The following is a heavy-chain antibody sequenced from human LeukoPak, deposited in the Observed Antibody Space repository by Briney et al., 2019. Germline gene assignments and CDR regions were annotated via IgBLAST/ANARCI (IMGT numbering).Heavy chain of an antibody. CDR2: INPYSGGT. D-gene: IGHD6-13*01. CDR1: GYIFTTYY. J-gene: IGHJ5*02. Sequence: GASVKVSCKASGYIFTTYYMHWVRQAPGQGPEWMGWINPYSGGTNYAQKFEGRVTMTRDTSISAVYMELSRLISDDTAVYYCARDGQYSSSSDWFDPWGQGTLVTVSS. V-gene: IGHV1-2*02. CDR3: ARDGQYSSSSDWFDP.